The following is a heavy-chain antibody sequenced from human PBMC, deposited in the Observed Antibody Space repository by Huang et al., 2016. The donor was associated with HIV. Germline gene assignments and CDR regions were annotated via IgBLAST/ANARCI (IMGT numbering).Heavy chain of an antibody. V-gene: IGHV3-48*01. CDR3: VRDSSSGLQLRY. CDR2: ISKTSGAT. CDR1: GYTFSTYS. J-gene: IGHJ4*02. Sequence: EVQLVESGGGLAQPGGSLRLSCVASGYTFSTYSRNWGRQAPGKGLEWVSYISKTSGATSYAESVKGRFTVSRDNVKNSLYLQMNRLRVEDTAMYYCVRDSSSGLQLRYWGQGALVIVS. D-gene: IGHD3-22*01.